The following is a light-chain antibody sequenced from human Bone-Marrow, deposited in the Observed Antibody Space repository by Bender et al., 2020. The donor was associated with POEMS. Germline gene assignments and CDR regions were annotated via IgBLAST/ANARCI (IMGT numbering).Light chain of an antibody. CDR3: SSYAGRNTYV. CDR1: SGDGGDYDS. CDR2: AVN. Sequence: QSALTQRRSASGSLGQSVTISCTGTSGDGGDYDSVSWYQQHPGKAPKLIIYAVNKRPSGVPDRFSGSKSGNTASLTVSGLQTTDEAAYYCSSYAGRNTYVFGTGTQVTVL. J-gene: IGLJ1*01. V-gene: IGLV2-8*01.